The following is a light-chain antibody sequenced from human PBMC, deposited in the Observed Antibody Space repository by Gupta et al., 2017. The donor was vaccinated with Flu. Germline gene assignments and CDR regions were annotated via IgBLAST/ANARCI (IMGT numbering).Light chain of an antibody. CDR2: EDD. V-gene: IGLV6-57*01. CDR3: QSYYGANQV. CDR1: SGNIASSI. Sequence: FILTQPHSASASPRKAVTISCTRSSGNIASSIVQWYQQRPGSSPTTVIFEDDQRPSGVPDRFSGSSDRSANAASLSISGLKTEDEADYYCQSYYGANQVFGGGTKVTVL. J-gene: IGLJ3*02.